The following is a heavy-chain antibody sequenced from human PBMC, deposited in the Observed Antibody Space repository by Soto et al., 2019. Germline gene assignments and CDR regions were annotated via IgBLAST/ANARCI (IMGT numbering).Heavy chain of an antibody. Sequence: PGGSLRLSCATSGFTFSNFDMHWVRQVPGKGLEWVSAIGAARDPYYLGSVKGRCTISRENAKNSVDLQMNDLRAGDSAVYYCARAYTGRLPRRADYYYAMDVWGQGTTVTVSS. J-gene: IGHJ6*02. CDR2: IGAARDP. CDR3: ARAYTGRLPRRADYYYAMDV. CDR1: GFTFSNFD. V-gene: IGHV3-13*05. D-gene: IGHD2-2*02.